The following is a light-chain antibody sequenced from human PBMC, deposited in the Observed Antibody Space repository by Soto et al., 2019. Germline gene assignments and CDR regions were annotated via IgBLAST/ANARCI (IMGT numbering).Light chain of an antibody. CDR3: QQYNNWGT. Sequence: EIVMTQSPATLSVSPGERATLSCRASQSVSSNLAWYQQKPGQAPRLLIYGASTRATGIPAMFSGSGSGTEFTLTISSLQSEEFAVYYCQQYNNWGTFGQGTKVEIK. CDR1: QSVSSN. CDR2: GAS. J-gene: IGKJ1*01. V-gene: IGKV3-15*01.